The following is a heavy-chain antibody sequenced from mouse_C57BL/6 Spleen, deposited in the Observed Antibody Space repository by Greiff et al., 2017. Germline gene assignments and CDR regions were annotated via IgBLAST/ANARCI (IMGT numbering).Heavy chain of an antibody. J-gene: IGHJ4*01. Sequence: QVQLQQSGPELVKPGASVKISCKASGYAFSSSWMNWVKPRPGKGLEWIGRIYPGDGDTNYNGKFKGKATLTADKSSSTAYMQLSSLTSEDSAVYFCARGGGSSYHYAMDYWGQGTSVTVSS. V-gene: IGHV1-82*01. CDR3: ARGGGSSYHYAMDY. CDR1: GYAFSSSW. D-gene: IGHD1-1*01. CDR2: IYPGDGDT.